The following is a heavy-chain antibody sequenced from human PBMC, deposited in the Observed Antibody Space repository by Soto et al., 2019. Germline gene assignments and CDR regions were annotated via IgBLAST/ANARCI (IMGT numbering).Heavy chain of an antibody. D-gene: IGHD3-16*02. CDR1: GGSISSGGYS. CDR3: ARDRRGLRLGELSP. Sequence: LSLTCAVSGGSISSGGYSWSWIRQPPGKGLEWIGYIYHSGSTYYNPSLKSRVTISVDRSKNQFSLKLSSVTAADTAVYYCARDRRGLRLGELSPWGQGTLVTVSS. CDR2: IYHSGST. J-gene: IGHJ4*02. V-gene: IGHV4-30-2*01.